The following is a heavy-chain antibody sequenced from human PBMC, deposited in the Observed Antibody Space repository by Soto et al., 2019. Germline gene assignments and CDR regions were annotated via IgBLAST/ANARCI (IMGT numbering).Heavy chain of an antibody. CDR3: VSYDRQSGRYALDY. CDR1: GDSICFSF. V-gene: IGHV4-59*01. CDR2: VYYDGST. D-gene: IGHD3-10*01. J-gene: IGHJ4*02. Sequence: SETLSLTCTASGDSICFSFLSWIRQPPGKGLEWIGYVYYDGSTNYNPSLESRVTMSIDTSKNQFSLKLSSVIAADTAVYYCVSYDRQSGRYALDYWCKGTLVTVS.